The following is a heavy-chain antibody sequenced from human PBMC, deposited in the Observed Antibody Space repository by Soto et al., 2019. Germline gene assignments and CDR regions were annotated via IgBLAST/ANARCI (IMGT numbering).Heavy chain of an antibody. V-gene: IGHV4-59*01. D-gene: IGHD1-26*01. J-gene: IGHJ2*01. CDR3: ARVRERWFTYWYFDL. CDR1: GGSISYYY. Sequence: SETLSLTCTVSGGSISYYYWSWIRQPPGKGLEYIGYIYYSGSTNYNPSLKSRVTMSVDTSKNQFSLRLSSVTAADTAVYYCARVRERWFTYWYFDLWGRGTLVTVSS. CDR2: IYYSGST.